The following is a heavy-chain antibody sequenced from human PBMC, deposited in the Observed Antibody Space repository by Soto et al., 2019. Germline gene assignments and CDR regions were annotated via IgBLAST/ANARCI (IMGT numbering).Heavy chain of an antibody. D-gene: IGHD6-13*01. Sequence: LSLTCAVSGYPISSGYYWGWIRQPPGKGLEWLGTTYYGASSYYNPSLRSRITILLDASTNQLSLKLSSVTAADTAVYFCVRVAGSASWYETDSWGQGILVTVSS. CDR2: TYYGASS. CDR1: GYPISSGYY. V-gene: IGHV4-38-2*01. CDR3: VRVAGSASWYETDS. J-gene: IGHJ4*02.